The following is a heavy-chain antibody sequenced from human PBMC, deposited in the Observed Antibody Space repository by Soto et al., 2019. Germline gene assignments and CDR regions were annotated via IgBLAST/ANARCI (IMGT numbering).Heavy chain of an antibody. Sequence: VQLLESGGGLVQPGGSLRLSCVASEFTFSSYAMSWVRQAPGKGLEWVSAISGSGGSTYYADSVKGRFAVSRDNSKSTLYLQMNSLRDEDTAVYYCAKVPTGEMATVFQAFDIWGQGTMVTVSS. CDR1: EFTFSSYA. J-gene: IGHJ3*02. V-gene: IGHV3-23*01. CDR3: AKVPTGEMATVFQAFDI. CDR2: ISGSGGST. D-gene: IGHD1-26*01.